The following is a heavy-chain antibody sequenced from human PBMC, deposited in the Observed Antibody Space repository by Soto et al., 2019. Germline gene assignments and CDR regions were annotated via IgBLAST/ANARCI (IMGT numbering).Heavy chain of an antibody. D-gene: IGHD5-12*01. Sequence: SETLSLTCTVSGGSVSSGSYYWSWIRQPPGKGLEWIGYIYYSGSTNYNPSLKSRVTISVDTSKNQFSLKLSSVTAADTAVYYCAREGGGYNYYNWFDPWGQGTLVTVSS. CDR2: IYYSGST. J-gene: IGHJ5*02. V-gene: IGHV4-61*01. CDR3: AREGGGYNYYNWFDP. CDR1: GGSVSSGSYY.